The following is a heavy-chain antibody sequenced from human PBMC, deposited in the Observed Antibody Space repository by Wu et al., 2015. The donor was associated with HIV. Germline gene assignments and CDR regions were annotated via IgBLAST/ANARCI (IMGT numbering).Heavy chain of an antibody. D-gene: IGHD3-10*01. CDR3: ARDLGYYYGSGVSLDQPSGDAFDI. CDR2: INPNSGGT. CDR1: GYTFTGYY. J-gene: IGHJ3*02. V-gene: IGHV1-2*02. Sequence: QVQLVQSGAEVKKPGASVKVSCKASGYTFTGYYMHWVRQAPGQGLEWMGWINPNSGGTNYAQKFQGRVTMTRDTSISTAYMELSRLRSDDTAVYYCARDLGYYYGSGVSLDQPSGDAFDIWGQGTMVTVSS.